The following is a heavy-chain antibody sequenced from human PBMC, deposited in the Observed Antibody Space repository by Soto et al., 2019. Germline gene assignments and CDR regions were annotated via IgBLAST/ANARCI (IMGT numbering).Heavy chain of an antibody. CDR3: ARDIWELLHYYYGMDV. J-gene: IGHJ6*02. V-gene: IGHV1-18*04. Sequence: GPSVKVSCKASGYTFTSYVISWVLQAPGQGLEWMGWISAYNGNTNYAQKLQGRVTMTTDTSTSTAYMELRSLRSDDTAVYYCARDIWELLHYYYGMDVWGQGTTVTAP. D-gene: IGHD1-26*01. CDR2: ISAYNGNT. CDR1: GYTFTSYV.